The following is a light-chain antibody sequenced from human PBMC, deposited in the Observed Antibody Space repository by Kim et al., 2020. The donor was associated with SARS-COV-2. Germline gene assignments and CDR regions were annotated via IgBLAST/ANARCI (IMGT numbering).Light chain of an antibody. CDR1: QDISTY. J-gene: IGKJ4*01. Sequence: GDRVTITCRASQDISTYLAWYQQSPGKAPRLLIYTASTLHSGVPSRFGGSGSGTEFTLTISSLQPEDFATYYCQQVNTYPLTFGGGTRVEI. CDR3: QQVNTYPLT. CDR2: TAS. V-gene: IGKV1-9*01.